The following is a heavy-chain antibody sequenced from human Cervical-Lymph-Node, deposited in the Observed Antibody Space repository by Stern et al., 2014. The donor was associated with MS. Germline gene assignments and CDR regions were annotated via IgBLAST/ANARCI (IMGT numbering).Heavy chain of an antibody. D-gene: IGHD3-16*01. CDR2: ITSVGDYI. Sequence: EMQLVESGGGLVKPGGSLRVSCAASGFTFSVYAMNWVRQSPVKGLEWVGSITSVGDYISYGNSVRGRFPISRDNARNSLYLQMTSLRVEDTALYYCARYEDAYDAFDIWGQGTMVTVSS. V-gene: IGHV3-21*01. CDR1: GFTFSVYA. J-gene: IGHJ3*02. CDR3: ARYEDAYDAFDI.